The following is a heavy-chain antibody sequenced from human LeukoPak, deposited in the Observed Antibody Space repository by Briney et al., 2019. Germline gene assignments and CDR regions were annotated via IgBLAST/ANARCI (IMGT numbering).Heavy chain of an antibody. CDR2: ISGSGGST. Sequence: GGSLRLSCAASGFTFSSYAMSWVRQAPGKGLEWVSAISGSGGSTYYADSAKGRFTISRDNSKNTLYLQMNSLRAEDTAVYYCAKTPRYSSSPTSSYFDYWGQGTLVTVSS. V-gene: IGHV3-23*01. CDR1: GFTFSSYA. D-gene: IGHD6-6*01. J-gene: IGHJ4*02. CDR3: AKTPRYSSSPTSSYFDY.